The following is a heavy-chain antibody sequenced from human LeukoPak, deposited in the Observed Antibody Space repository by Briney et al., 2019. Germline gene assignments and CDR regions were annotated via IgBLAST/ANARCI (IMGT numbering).Heavy chain of an antibody. CDR1: GLTFSNFA. V-gene: IGHV3-23*01. Sequence: QPGGSLRLYCAASGLTFSNFAMSWVRQAPGEGLEWVSAISGGGDSTYYADSVKGRFTVSRDNSKNTLYLQMNSLTDDDTAVYYCAKGRGTNSGPTLDYGGQGTLVTVSS. CDR3: AKGRGTNSGPTLDY. D-gene: IGHD6-19*01. CDR2: ISGGGDST. J-gene: IGHJ4*02.